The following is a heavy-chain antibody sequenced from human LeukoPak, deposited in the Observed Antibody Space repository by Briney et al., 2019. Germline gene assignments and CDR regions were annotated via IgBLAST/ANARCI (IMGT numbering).Heavy chain of an antibody. CDR3: ARGGEPVGFDY. CDR1: GFIFSSYS. Sequence: PGGSLSPSRAASGFIFSSYSTNWARQAPGKGLEWVSSISSSSSYIYYPNPITARFTISRDNAKNSLSLQMNSLRAEDTAVYYCARGGEPVGFDYWGQGNPFTATS. J-gene: IGHJ4*02. D-gene: IGHD1-26*01. CDR2: ISSSSSYI. V-gene: IGHV3-21*01.